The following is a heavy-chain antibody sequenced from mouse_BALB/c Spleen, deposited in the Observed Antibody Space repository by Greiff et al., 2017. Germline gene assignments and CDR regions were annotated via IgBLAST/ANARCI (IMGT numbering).Heavy chain of an antibody. D-gene: IGHD1-1*01. V-gene: IGHV1-7*01. CDR3: ARFITTVGDY. J-gene: IGHJ2*01. Sequence: VMLVESGAELAKPGASVKMSCKASGYTFTSYWMHWVKQRPGQGLEWIGYINPSTGYTEYNQKFKDKATLTADKSSSTAYMQLSSLTSEDSAVYYCARFITTVGDYWGQGTTLTVSA. CDR2: INPSTGYT. CDR1: GYTFTSYW.